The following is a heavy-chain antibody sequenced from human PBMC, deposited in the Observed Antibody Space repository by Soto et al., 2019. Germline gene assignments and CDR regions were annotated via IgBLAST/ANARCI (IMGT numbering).Heavy chain of an antibody. D-gene: IGHD2-2*01. CDR2: IKSKTDGGTT. CDR1: GFTFSSAW. Sequence: GGSLRLSCAASGFTFSSAWMNWVRQAPGKGLEWVGRIKSKTDGGTTDYAAPVKGRFTISRDDSKNTLYLQMNSLKTEDTAAYYCTTFIVVVPADDAFDIWGQGTMVTVSS. V-gene: IGHV3-15*07. J-gene: IGHJ3*02. CDR3: TTFIVVVPADDAFDI.